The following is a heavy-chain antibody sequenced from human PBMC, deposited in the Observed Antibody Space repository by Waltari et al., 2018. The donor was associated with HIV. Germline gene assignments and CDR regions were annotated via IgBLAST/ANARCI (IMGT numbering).Heavy chain of an antibody. D-gene: IGHD2-21*02. CDR1: GFTVSSNY. Sequence: EVQLVESGGGLVQTGGSLRLSCAASGFTVSSNYMSWVRQAPGKGLGWFTVIESGGSTYYADAVNGRLTISRHNSKNTLYLQMNSLRAEDTAVYYCASIAYCGGDCYPRGMDVWGQGTTVTVSS. J-gene: IGHJ6*02. V-gene: IGHV3-66*01. CDR3: ASIAYCGGDCYPRGMDV. CDR2: IESGGST.